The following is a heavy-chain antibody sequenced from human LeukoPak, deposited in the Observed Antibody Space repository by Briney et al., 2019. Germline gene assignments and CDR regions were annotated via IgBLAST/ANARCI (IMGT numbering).Heavy chain of an antibody. D-gene: IGHD3-16*01. CDR2: IDDSGSGT. CDR3: ARGGGLDV. Sequence: GGSLRLSCAASGNYWMHWVRQAPGKGLVWVSRIDDSGSGTTYADSVKGRFTISRDNAKNTLYLQMSNLRAEDTAVYFCARGGGLDVWGQGATVTVSS. CDR1: GNYW. J-gene: IGHJ6*02. V-gene: IGHV3-74*01.